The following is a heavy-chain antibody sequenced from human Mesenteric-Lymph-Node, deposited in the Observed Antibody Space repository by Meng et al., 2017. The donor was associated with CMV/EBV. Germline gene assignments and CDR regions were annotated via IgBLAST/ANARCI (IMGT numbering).Heavy chain of an antibody. V-gene: IGHV1-18*01. Sequence: ASVKVSCKASGYNFVSYGINWVRQAPGQGLEWMGWISGYNGNTNYAQKFQGRVTLTTDTSTSTAYMELRSLRSDDTAMYYCARDGAVQLDGEMIDYWGQGTLVTVSS. CDR2: ISGYNGNT. D-gene: IGHD1-1*01. CDR1: GYNFVSYG. J-gene: IGHJ4*02. CDR3: ARDGAVQLDGEMIDY.